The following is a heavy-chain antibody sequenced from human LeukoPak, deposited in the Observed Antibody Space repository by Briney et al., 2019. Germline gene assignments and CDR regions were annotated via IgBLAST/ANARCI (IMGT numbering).Heavy chain of an antibody. CDR3: ARMTYYYDSSGYYAGPDAFDI. CDR2: ISAYNGNT. Sequence: ASVKVSCKASGYTFTSYGISWVRLAPGQGLEWMGWISAYNGNTNYAQKLQGRVTMTTDTSTSTAYMELRSLRSDDTAVYYCARMTYYYDSSGYYAGPDAFDIWGQGTMVTVSS. D-gene: IGHD3-22*01. CDR1: GYTFTSYG. J-gene: IGHJ3*02. V-gene: IGHV1-18*01.